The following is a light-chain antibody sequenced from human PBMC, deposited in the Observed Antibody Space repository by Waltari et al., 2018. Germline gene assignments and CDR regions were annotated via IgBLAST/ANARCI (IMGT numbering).Light chain of an antibody. V-gene: IGKV3-15*01. Sequence: EAMMTQSPATLSVSPGDRATLSCRASQSVNNNVAGFQQKPGQAPSLLIYDASTRATGVPARFSGSGSGTEFTLTISSLQTEDFAVYYCQQYNNWPLYTFGQGTKLEIK. CDR1: QSVNNN. CDR2: DAS. CDR3: QQYNNWPLYT. J-gene: IGKJ2*01.